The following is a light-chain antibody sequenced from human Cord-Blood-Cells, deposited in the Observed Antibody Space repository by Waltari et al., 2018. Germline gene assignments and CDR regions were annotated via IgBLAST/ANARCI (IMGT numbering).Light chain of an antibody. CDR2: DAS. CDR1: QSVSSSY. Sequence: EIVLTQSPATLSLSPGERATLSCGASQSVSSSYLAWYQQKPGLAPRLLSYDASSRATGIPDRFSGSESGTDFTLTISRLEPEDFAVYYCQQYGSSPTFGQGTKVEIK. V-gene: IGKV3D-20*01. J-gene: IGKJ1*01. CDR3: QQYGSSPT.